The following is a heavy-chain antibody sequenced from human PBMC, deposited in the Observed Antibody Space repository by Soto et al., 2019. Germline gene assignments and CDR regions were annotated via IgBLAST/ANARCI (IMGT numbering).Heavy chain of an antibody. D-gene: IGHD2-21*02. CDR3: GIVGRYCGGDCYSPPP. CDR1: GYSIRNGYY. J-gene: IGHJ5*02. Sequence: SETLSLTCAVSGYSIRNGYYWGWIRQPPGKGLEWIGTIYHSGSTYYNPSPKSRVTISVDASEHHFSLKLSSLTVADTAVYYCGIVGRYCGGDCYSPPPWGQGTLVTVSS. CDR2: IYHSGST. V-gene: IGHV4-38-2*01.